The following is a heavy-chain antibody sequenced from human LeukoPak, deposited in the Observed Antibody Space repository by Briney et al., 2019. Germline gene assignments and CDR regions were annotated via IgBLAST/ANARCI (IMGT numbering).Heavy chain of an antibody. D-gene: IGHD3-3*01. CDR3: AAGGAYEFRDDY. Sequence: ASVKVSCKASGYTFTSYDISWVRQAPGQGLEWMGKIIPIYGRANYGQKFQGRVTITADELTTTSYMELSSLTAEDMAVYYCAAGGAYEFRDDYWGQGTLVTVSS. CDR2: IIPIYGRA. CDR1: GYTFTSYD. V-gene: IGHV1-69*13. J-gene: IGHJ4*02.